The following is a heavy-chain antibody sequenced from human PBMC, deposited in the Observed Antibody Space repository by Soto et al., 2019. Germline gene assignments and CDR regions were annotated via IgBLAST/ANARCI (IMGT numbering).Heavy chain of an antibody. D-gene: IGHD3-22*01. CDR3: AKDRYYDSSFNWFDP. Sequence: PGGSLRLSCAVSGFSFGTYWMSWVRQAPGKGLEWLASIKQDGSERYYLDSVKGRFTISRDNSKNTLYLQMNSLRAEDTAVYYCAKDRYYDSSFNWFDPWGQGTLVAVSS. J-gene: IGHJ5*02. V-gene: IGHV3-7*03. CDR1: GFSFGTYW. CDR2: IKQDGSER.